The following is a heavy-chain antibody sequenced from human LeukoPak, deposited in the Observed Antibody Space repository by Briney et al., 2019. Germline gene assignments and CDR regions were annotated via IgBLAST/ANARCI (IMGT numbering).Heavy chain of an antibody. D-gene: IGHD4-11*01. J-gene: IGHJ4*02. Sequence: GGSLRLSCAASGFTFNSYGMHWVRQAPGKGLEWVAVMWYDGSNKYYADSVKGRFTISRDDSKNTLYLQMNSLRAEDTAMYYCARGLPPVMKYYFDYWGQGTLVTVSP. CDR2: MWYDGSNK. V-gene: IGHV3-33*01. CDR3: ARGLPPVMKYYFDY. CDR1: GFTFNSYG.